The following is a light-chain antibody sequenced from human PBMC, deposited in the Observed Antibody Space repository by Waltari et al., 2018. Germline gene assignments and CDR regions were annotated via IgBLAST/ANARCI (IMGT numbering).Light chain of an antibody. CDR1: SGSIASNY. CDR3: QSYNSSNVI. Sequence: NFMLTQPHSVSESTGKTLTISCTRRSGSIASNYVQWYQQRPGRAPITVIYEDNERPSGVPDRFSGSIDSSSNSASLTISGLKTEDEADYYCQSYNSSNVIFGGGTKLTVL. J-gene: IGLJ2*01. CDR2: EDN. V-gene: IGLV6-57*04.